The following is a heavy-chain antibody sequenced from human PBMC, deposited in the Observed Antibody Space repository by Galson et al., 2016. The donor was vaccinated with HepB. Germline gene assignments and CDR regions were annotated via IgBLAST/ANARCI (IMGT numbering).Heavy chain of an antibody. Sequence: SLRLSCAASGFMFSSYWMSWVRQAPGKGLEWVANLNKDGSEKYYMDSVKGRFTISRDNAKNALYLQTNSLRAEDTAVYYCARTIVAVPGANDYFDYWGQGTLVTVSS. D-gene: IGHD2-2*01. CDR1: GFMFSSYW. CDR2: LNKDGSEK. CDR3: ARTIVAVPGANDYFDY. V-gene: IGHV3-7*01. J-gene: IGHJ4*02.